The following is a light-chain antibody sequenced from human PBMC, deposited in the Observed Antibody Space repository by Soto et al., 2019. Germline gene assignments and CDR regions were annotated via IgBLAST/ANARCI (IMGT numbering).Light chain of an antibody. J-gene: IGKJ1*01. CDR2: DTS. CDR3: HQYNNWPPWT. Sequence: DIVLTQSPGILSLSQGERATLSCRASQSVSNDFLAWYQQKPGQAPRLLIYDTSTRATGIPARFSGSGSGTEFTLTISSLQSEDFAVYYCHQYNNWPPWTFGQGTKVDNK. V-gene: IGKV3-15*01. CDR1: QSVSNDF.